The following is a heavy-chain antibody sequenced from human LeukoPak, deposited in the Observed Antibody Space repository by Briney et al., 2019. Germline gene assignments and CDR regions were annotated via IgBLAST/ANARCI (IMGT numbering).Heavy chain of an antibody. CDR1: GGSISSGGYY. J-gene: IGHJ4*02. CDR3: ARDSYSSGWYPSGY. D-gene: IGHD6-19*01. CDR2: IYHSGST. Sequence: PSQTLSLTCTVSGGSISSGGYYWSWIRQPPGKCLEWIGYIYHSGSTYYNPSLKSRVTISVDRSKNQFSLKLSSVTAADTAVYYCARDSYSSGWYPSGYWGQGTLVTVSS. V-gene: IGHV4-30-2*01.